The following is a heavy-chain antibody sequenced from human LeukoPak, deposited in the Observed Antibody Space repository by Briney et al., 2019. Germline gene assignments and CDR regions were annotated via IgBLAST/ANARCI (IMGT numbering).Heavy chain of an antibody. CDR1: GYIFTSYW. D-gene: IGHD6-13*01. CDR2: IYPGDSDI. CDR3: ARRTYSSSWYFDY. Sequence: GESLKISCKGSGYIFTSYWIGWVRQMPGKGLEWMGIIYPGDSDIRYSPSFQGQVTISADKSISTAYLQWSSLKASDSAIYYCARRTYSSSWYFDYWGQGTLVTVSS. V-gene: IGHV5-51*01. J-gene: IGHJ4*02.